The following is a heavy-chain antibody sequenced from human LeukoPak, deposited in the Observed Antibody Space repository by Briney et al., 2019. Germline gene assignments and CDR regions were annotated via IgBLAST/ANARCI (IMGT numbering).Heavy chain of an antibody. J-gene: IGHJ3*01. CDR1: GYTFTNYD. CDR3: ARGSEIALLKFDDAFDF. V-gene: IGHV1-8*03. CDR2: MNPNSDNT. D-gene: IGHD2/OR15-2a*01. Sequence: ASVKVSCKTSGYTFTNYDINWVRQASGQGLEWMGWMNPNSDNTGYAQKFQGRLAITRDTSITTAYMELTSLRSEDTAVYYCARGSEIALLKFDDAFDFWGQGTVVTVSS.